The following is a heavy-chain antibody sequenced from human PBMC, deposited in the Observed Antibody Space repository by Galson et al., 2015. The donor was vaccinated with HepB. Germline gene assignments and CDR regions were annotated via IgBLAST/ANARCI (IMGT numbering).Heavy chain of an antibody. Sequence: SLRLSCAASGITFSSYSMNWVRQAPGKGLEWVSYISSSSSTIYYADSVKGRFTISRDNAKNSLYLQMNSLRAEDTAVYYCARAPPIAVAGTRLDYYYGMDVWGQGTTVTVSS. J-gene: IGHJ6*02. CDR1: GITFSSYS. CDR2: ISSSSSTI. CDR3: ARAPPIAVAGTRLDYYYGMDV. V-gene: IGHV3-48*04. D-gene: IGHD6-19*01.